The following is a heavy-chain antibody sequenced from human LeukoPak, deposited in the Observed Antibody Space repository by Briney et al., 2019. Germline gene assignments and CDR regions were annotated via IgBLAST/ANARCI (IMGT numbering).Heavy chain of an antibody. D-gene: IGHD3-10*01. Sequence: ASETLSLTCTVSGYSISSGYYWGWIRQPPGKGLEWIGSIYHSGSTYYNPSLKSRVTISVDTSKNQFSLKLSSVTAADTAVYYCARETKIYGSGSKTTFDPWGQGTLVTVSS. J-gene: IGHJ5*02. CDR1: GYSISSGYY. CDR2: IYHSGST. CDR3: ARETKIYGSGSKTTFDP. V-gene: IGHV4-38-2*02.